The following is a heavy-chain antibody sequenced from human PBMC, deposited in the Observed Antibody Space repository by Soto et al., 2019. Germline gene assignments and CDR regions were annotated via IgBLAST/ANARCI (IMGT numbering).Heavy chain of an antibody. D-gene: IGHD2-21*02. Sequence: TGGSLRLSCAASGFIFSGSAIHWVRQAPGKGLEWVGRIRSRANNYATSSGASVRGRFTFFRDDSKNMAYLQMNTLKTEDTAISYCPRGPQPAIGDSYFPRLDVWGQGTSVTVSS. CDR3: PRGPQPAIGDSYFPRLDV. CDR1: GFIFSGSA. V-gene: IGHV3-73*01. CDR2: IRSRANNYAT. J-gene: IGHJ6*02.